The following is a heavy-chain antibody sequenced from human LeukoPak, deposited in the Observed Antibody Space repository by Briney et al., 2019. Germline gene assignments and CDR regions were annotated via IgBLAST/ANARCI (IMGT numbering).Heavy chain of an antibody. Sequence: SETLSLTCTVSGDSITSNNYYWAWIRQPPGKGLEWIGSLCFGGNTYYNPSLKSRVTISVDTSKNQFSLNLNSVTAADTAVYYCARGRYSYYFDYWGQGTLVTVSS. CDR3: ARGRYSYYFDY. J-gene: IGHJ4*02. CDR2: LCFGGNT. V-gene: IGHV4-39*07. CDR1: GDSITSNNYY. D-gene: IGHD2-15*01.